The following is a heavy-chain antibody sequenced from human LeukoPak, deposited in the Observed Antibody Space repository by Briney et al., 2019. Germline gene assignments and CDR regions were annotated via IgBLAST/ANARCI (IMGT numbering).Heavy chain of an antibody. J-gene: IGHJ3*02. CDR1: GYTFTSYA. D-gene: IGHD6-19*01. V-gene: IGHV1-3*01. CDR3: ARGSRIAVAGAFDI. Sequence: ASVKVSCKASGYTFTSYAMHWVRQAPGQRLEWMGWINAGNGNTKYSQKFQGRVTITRDTSASTAYMELSSLRSEDTAVYYCARGSRIAVAGAFDIWGQGTMVTVSS. CDR2: INAGNGNT.